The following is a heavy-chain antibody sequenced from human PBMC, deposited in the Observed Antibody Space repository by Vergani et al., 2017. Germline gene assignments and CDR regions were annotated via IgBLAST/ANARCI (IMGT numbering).Heavy chain of an antibody. CDR1: GFTFSSYS. CDR2: ISSSSSTI. Sequence: EVQLVESGGGLVQPGGSLRLSCAASGFTFSSYSMNWVRQAPGKGLEWVSYISSSSSTIYYADSVKGRFTISRDNAKNSLYLPMNSLSAEDTAVYYCARDRLPRIAAAVWFAPWGQGTLVTVSS. CDR3: ARDRLPRIAAAVWFAP. D-gene: IGHD6-13*01. V-gene: IGHV3-48*01. J-gene: IGHJ5*02.